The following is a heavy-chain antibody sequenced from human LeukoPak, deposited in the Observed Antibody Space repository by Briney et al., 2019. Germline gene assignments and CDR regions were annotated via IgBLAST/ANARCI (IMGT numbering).Heavy chain of an antibody. D-gene: IGHD6-13*01. CDR3: TTDAYSSSWFTFDY. CDR2: IKSKTDGGTT. CDR1: GFTFSNAW. J-gene: IGHJ4*02. V-gene: IGHV3-15*01. Sequence: GGSLRLSCAASGFTFSNAWMSWVRQAPGKGLEWVGRIKSKTDGGTTDYAAPVKGRFTISRDDSKNTLYLQMNSLKTEDTAVYYCTTDAYSSSWFTFDYWGQGTLVTFSS.